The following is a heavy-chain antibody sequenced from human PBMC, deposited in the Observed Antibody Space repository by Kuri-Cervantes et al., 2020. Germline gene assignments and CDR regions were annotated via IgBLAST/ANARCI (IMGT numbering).Heavy chain of an antibody. CDR3: VGSDRDYDFWSGYYFHYYGMDV. CDR2: IIPIFGTA. CDR1: GGTFSSYA. D-gene: IGHD3-3*01. Sequence: SVKVSCKASGGTFSSYAISWVRQAPGQGLEWMGGIIPIFGTANYAQKFQGRVTITADESTSTAYMELSSLRSEDTAVYYCVGSDRDYDFWSGYYFHYYGMDVWGQGTTVTVSS. V-gene: IGHV1-69*13. J-gene: IGHJ6*02.